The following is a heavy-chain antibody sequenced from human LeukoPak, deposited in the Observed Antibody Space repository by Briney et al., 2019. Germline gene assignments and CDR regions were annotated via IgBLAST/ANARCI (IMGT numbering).Heavy chain of an antibody. V-gene: IGHV4-59*01. CDR1: GGSISSYY. Sequence: SETLSLTCTVSGGSISSYYWSWIRQPPGKGLEWIGYIYYSGSTNYNPSLKSRVTISVDTSKNQFSLKLSSVTAADTAVYYCTQGAGWLIDYWGQGILVSVSS. J-gene: IGHJ4*02. CDR2: IYYSGST. D-gene: IGHD3-16*01. CDR3: TQGAGWLIDY.